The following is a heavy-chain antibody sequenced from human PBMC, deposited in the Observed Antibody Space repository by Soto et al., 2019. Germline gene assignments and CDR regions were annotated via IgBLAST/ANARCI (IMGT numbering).Heavy chain of an antibody. CDR3: ARTYDDSGPNSGGYGFDI. D-gene: IGHD3-22*01. CDR2: IYNSGTT. CDR1: GGSISSYY. J-gene: IGHJ3*02. Sequence: QVQLQESGPGLVQPSETLSLTCSVSGGSISSYYWSWIRQPPGKGLEWIAYIYNSGTTNYNPSLKSRTTISVDTSKNQFSLQLNSVTAADTAVYYCARTYDDSGPNSGGYGFDIWGQGTMVTVSS. V-gene: IGHV4-59*01.